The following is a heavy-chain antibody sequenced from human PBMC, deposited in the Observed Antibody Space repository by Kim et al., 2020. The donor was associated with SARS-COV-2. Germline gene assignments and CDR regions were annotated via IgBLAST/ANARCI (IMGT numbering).Heavy chain of an antibody. CDR2: IYYSGST. D-gene: IGHD3-22*01. CDR1: GGSISSGGYY. Sequence: SETLSLTCTVSGGSISSGGYYWSWIRQHPGKGLEWIGYIYYSGSTYYNPSLKSRVTISVDTSKNQFSLKLSSVTAADTAVYYCARDDSSGYLDYWGQGTLVTVSS. J-gene: IGHJ4*02. V-gene: IGHV4-31*03. CDR3: ARDDSSGYLDY.